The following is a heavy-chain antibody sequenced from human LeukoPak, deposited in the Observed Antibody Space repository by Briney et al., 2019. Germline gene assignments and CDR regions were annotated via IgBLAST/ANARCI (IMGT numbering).Heavy chain of an antibody. CDR2: ISGSGIST. V-gene: IGHV3-23*01. J-gene: IGHJ3*02. CDR3: AKDRSIAAGDDAFDI. CDR1: GFTFSSYA. D-gene: IGHD6-13*01. Sequence: GGSLRLSCAASGFTFSSYAMNWVRQAPGKGLEWVSHISGSGISTYYADSVKARFTFSRDNSKNTLYLQMNSLRAEDTAVYYCAKDRSIAAGDDAFDIWGQGTMVTVSS.